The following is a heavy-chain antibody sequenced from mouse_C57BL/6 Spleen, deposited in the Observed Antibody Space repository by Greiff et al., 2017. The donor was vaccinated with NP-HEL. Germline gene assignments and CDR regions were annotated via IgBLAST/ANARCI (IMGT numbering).Heavy chain of an antibody. CDR1: GFTFSDYG. D-gene: IGHD1-1*01. J-gene: IGHJ3*01. Sequence: EVNVVESGGGLVKPGGSLKLSCAASGFTFSDYGMHWVRQAPEKGLEWVAYISSGSSTIYYADTLKGRFTISRDNAKNTLFLQMTSLRSEDTAMYYCARGSSPWFAYWGQGTLVTVSA. V-gene: IGHV5-17*01. CDR2: ISSGSSTI. CDR3: ARGSSPWFAY.